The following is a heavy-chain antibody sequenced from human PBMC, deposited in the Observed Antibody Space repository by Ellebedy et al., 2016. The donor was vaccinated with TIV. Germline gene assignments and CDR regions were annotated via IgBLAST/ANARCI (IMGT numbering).Heavy chain of an antibody. CDR3: ARGPGRTTVTTGVTGWFDP. Sequence: GESLKISCAASGFTFSSYSMNWVRQAPGKGLEWVSSISSSSSYIYYADSVKGRFTISRDNAKNSLYLQMNSLRAEDTAVYYCARGPGRTTVTTGVTGWFDPWGQGTLVTVSS. V-gene: IGHV3-21*01. CDR1: GFTFSSYS. J-gene: IGHJ5*02. D-gene: IGHD4-17*01. CDR2: ISSSSSYI.